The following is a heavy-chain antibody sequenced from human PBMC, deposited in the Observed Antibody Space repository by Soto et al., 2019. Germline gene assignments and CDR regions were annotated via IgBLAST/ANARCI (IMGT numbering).Heavy chain of an antibody. V-gene: IGHV4-34*01. CDR2: INHSGST. CDR3: ARGRNWNYVGY. D-gene: IGHD1-20*01. Sequence: SETLSLTCTVSGGSISSYYWSWIRQPPGKGLEWIGEINHSGSTNYNPSLKSRVTISVDTSKNQFSLKLSSVTAADTAVYYCARGRNWNYVGYWGQGTLVTVSS. CDR1: GGSISSYY. J-gene: IGHJ4*02.